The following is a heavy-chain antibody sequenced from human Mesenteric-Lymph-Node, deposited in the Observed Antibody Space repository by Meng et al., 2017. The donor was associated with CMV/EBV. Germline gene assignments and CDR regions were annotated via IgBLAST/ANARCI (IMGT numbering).Heavy chain of an antibody. J-gene: IGHJ6*02. CDR2: IYYSGST. D-gene: IGHD3-10*01. Sequence: SETLSLTCTVSGGSISSYYWSWIRQPPGKGLEWIGYIYYSGSTYYNTSLKSRVTLSLDTSNNQFSLKLSSVTAADTAVYYCASLSMVRGVIPSGDVWGQGTTVTVSS. CDR1: GGSISSYY. CDR3: ASLSMVRGVIPSGDV. V-gene: IGHV4-59*12.